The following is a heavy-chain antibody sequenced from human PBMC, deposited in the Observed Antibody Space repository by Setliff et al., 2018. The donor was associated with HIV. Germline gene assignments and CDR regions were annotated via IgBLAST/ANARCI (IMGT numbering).Heavy chain of an antibody. J-gene: IGHJ4*02. D-gene: IGHD6-19*01. CDR1: GGTFSSYA. Sequence: ASVKVSCKASGGTFSSYAISWVRQAPGQGLEWMGWIIDGNDNTRYSQKFQGRVTIARDTSASTAYMELSSLRSEDTAVYYCARLSGWYEGDFDYWGQGTLVTVSS. CDR3: ARLSGWYEGDFDY. CDR2: IIDGNDNT. V-gene: IGHV1-3*01.